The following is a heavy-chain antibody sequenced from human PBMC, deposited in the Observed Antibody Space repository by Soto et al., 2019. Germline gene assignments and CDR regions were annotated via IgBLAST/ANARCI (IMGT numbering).Heavy chain of an antibody. D-gene: IGHD3-10*01. V-gene: IGHV4-59*08. CDR2: IYYNGNT. CDR3: ARLRSGSGSPEFDY. Sequence: ETLSLTCTVSGGSISSYYWSWIRQPPGKGLEWIGYIYYNGNTNYNPSLKSRVTISVDTSKNQFSLKLSSVTAADTAVYYCARLRSGSGSPEFDYWGQGTLVTVSS. CDR1: GGSISSYY. J-gene: IGHJ4*02.